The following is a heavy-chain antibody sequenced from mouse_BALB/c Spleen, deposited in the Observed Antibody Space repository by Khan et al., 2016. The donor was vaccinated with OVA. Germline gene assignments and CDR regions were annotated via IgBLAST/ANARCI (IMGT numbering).Heavy chain of an antibody. CDR1: GYTFTSYW. CDR2: IGPGSGST. D-gene: IGHD1-1*01. CDR3: ARSNYYGSSLYAMDY. J-gene: IGHJ4*01. V-gene: IGHV1S41*01. Sequence: DLVKPGASVKLSCKASGYTFTSYWINWIKQRPGQGLEWIGRIGPGSGSTSYNEMFTGKATLTVDTTSSTAYFQLSSLSSEDSAVYFCARSNYYGSSLYAMDYWGQGTSVTVSS.